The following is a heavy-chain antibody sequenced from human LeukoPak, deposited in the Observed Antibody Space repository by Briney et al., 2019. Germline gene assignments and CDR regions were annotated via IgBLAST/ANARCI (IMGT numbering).Heavy chain of an antibody. D-gene: IGHD3-3*01. Sequence: SETLSLTCTVSGGSISGNNYYWGWIRQPPGKGLEWIGSIYYGGYTYYNPSLKSRVTISVDTSKNQFSLKLSSVTAADAAIYYCQSRFLEWLLDYWGQGTLVTVSS. CDR2: IYYGGYT. CDR3: QSRFLEWLLDY. J-gene: IGHJ4*02. CDR1: GGSISGNNYY. V-gene: IGHV4-39*01.